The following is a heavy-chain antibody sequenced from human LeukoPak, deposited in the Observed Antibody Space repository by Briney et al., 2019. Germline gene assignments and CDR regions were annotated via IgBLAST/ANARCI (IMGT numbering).Heavy chain of an antibody. CDR2: IYYSGST. J-gene: IGHJ5*02. CDR3: ARVPAGVAATRLPLWFDP. Sequence: SQTLSLTCTVSDGSISSGGYYWSWIRQHPGKGLEWIGYIYYSGSTYYNPSLKSRVTISVDTSKNQFSLKLSSVTAADTAVYYCARVPAGVAATRLPLWFDPWGQGTLVTVSS. CDR1: DGSISSGGYY. V-gene: IGHV4-31*03. D-gene: IGHD2-15*01.